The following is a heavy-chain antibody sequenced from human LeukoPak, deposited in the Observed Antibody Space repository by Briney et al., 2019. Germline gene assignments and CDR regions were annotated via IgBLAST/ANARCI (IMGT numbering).Heavy chain of an antibody. CDR1: GYPFNRYW. V-gene: IGHV5-51*01. D-gene: IGHD2-2*01. J-gene: IGHJ5*02. CDR2: IYPGDSDT. CDR3: ARVKYQLLGLDP. Sequence: AGESLKISCQASGYPFNRYWIVWVRQVPGQGLEWMGTIYPGDSDTRYSPSFQGQVTISADKSISTAYLQWSSLKASDTAMYYCARVKYQLLGLDPWGQGTLVTVSS.